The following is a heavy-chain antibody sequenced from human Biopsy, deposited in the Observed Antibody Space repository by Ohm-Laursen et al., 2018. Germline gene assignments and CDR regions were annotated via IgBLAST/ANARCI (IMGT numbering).Heavy chain of an antibody. CDR1: GGDINNYY. D-gene: IGHD4-23*01. CDR3: ARGSNDFGGLYFPR. J-gene: IGHJ4*02. CDR2: ISYTGYT. Sequence: PSETLSLTCNVSGGDINNYYWSWIRQPPGKGLEWIGHISYTGYTSYNASLKSRVTISVDTSRNHFSLRLSSLTAADTAVYYCARGSNDFGGLYFPRWGQGTLLTVSS. V-gene: IGHV4-59*01.